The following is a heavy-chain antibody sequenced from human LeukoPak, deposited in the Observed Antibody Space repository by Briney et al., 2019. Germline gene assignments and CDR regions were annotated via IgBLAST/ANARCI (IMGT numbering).Heavy chain of an antibody. D-gene: IGHD2-2*01. CDR3: AKGSTPRFNIYFDY. J-gene: IGHJ4*02. Sequence: GGSLRLSCTASGFSFSGYWMSWVRQAPGKGLEWVANINQDGSAQYYVDSVKGQFTISRDNAKNSLYLQMSSLRVEDTAVYYCAKGSTPRFNIYFDYWGQGTLVTVSS. V-gene: IGHV3-7*01. CDR1: GFSFSGYW. CDR2: INQDGSAQ.